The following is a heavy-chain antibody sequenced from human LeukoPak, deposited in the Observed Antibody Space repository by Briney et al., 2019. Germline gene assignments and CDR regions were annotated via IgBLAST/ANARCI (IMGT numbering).Heavy chain of an antibody. D-gene: IGHD3-22*01. Sequence: SETLSLTCTVSGGSISSSSYYWGWIRQPPGKGLEWIGSIYYSGSTYYNPSLKGRVTIAVDKYKNQLSLKLNSVTAADTAVYYCARLGDYDSSGYYYDVWGQGTLVTVSS. V-gene: IGHV4-39*01. CDR2: IYYSGST. CDR1: GGSISSSSYY. J-gene: IGHJ4*02. CDR3: ARLGDYDSSGYYYDV.